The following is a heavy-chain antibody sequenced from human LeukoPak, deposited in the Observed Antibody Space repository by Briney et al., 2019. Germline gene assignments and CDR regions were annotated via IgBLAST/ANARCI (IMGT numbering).Heavy chain of an antibody. CDR2: IYYSGST. CDR3: ARAVRIVKPTAKNWFDP. Sequence: SQTLSLTCTVSAGSISSGGYYWSRIRQHPGKGLEWIGYIYYSGSTYYNPSLKSRVTISVDTSKNQFSLKLSSVTAADTAVYYCARAVRIVKPTAKNWFDPWGQGTLVTVSS. D-gene: IGHD2-15*01. CDR1: AGSISSGGYY. V-gene: IGHV4-31*03. J-gene: IGHJ5*02.